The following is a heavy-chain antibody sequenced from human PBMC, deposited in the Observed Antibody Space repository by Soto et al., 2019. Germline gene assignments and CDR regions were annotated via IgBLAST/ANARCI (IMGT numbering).Heavy chain of an antibody. CDR3: AGPRVQAAPRGFYYGVDV. J-gene: IGHJ6*02. V-gene: IGHV3-11*01. Sequence: PGGPLRLSCAASGFTFSDYYMTWIRQAPGKGLQWISYISPSGTTTYYADSVKGRFIISRDNTKNSLYLQMNSLRAEDTAVYYCAGPRVQAAPRGFYYGVDVWGQGTTVTVSS. D-gene: IGHD2-15*01. CDR1: GFTFSDYY. CDR2: ISPSGTTT.